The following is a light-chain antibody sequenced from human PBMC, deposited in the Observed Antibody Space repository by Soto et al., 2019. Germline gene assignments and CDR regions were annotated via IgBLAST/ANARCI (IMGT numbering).Light chain of an antibody. J-gene: IGLJ2*01. Sequence: QSALTQPPSASGSPGQSVTISCTGTSSDVGGYVYVSWYQQYPGKAPKLMIYEVNKRPSGVPDRFSGSKSGNTASLTGSGLQAEDEADYYCSSYAGTNTDVIFGGGTKLTVL. CDR1: SSDVGGYVY. CDR3: SSYAGTNTDVI. CDR2: EVN. V-gene: IGLV2-8*01.